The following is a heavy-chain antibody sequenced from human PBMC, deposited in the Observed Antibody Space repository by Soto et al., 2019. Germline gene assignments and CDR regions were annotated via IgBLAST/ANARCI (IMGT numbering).Heavy chain of an antibody. CDR1: GFTFSIYA. CDR3: AKDYYDSSGYPGGFDY. CDR2: ISGSGGST. Sequence: PGGSLRLSCASCGFTFSIYAMSWVRQAPGKGLEWVSAISGSGGSTYYADSVKGRFTISRDNSKNTLYLQMNSLRAEDTAVYYCAKDYYDSSGYPGGFDYWGQGTLVTVSS. J-gene: IGHJ4*02. D-gene: IGHD3-22*01. V-gene: IGHV3-23*01.